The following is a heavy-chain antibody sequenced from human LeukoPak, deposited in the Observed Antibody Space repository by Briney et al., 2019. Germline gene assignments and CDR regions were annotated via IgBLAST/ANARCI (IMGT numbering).Heavy chain of an antibody. CDR3: ARYYYDSSGYHLGAFDI. J-gene: IGHJ3*02. V-gene: IGHV3-23*01. CDR2: ISASGSST. Sequence: PGGSLRLSCAASGFTFDSYAMNWVRQAPGKGLQWLSSISASGSSTYYADSVKGRFTFSRDNSKNTQSLHMNRLRAEDTAVYYCARYYYDSSGYHLGAFDIWGQGTMVTVSS. CDR1: GFTFDSYA. D-gene: IGHD3-22*01.